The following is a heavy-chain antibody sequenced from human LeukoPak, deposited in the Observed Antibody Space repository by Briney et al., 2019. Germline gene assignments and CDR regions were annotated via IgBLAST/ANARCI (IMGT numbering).Heavy chain of an antibody. J-gene: IGHJ6*02. CDR3: AREQPGIAAAPAPYFYGMDV. Sequence: ASVKVSCKASGGTFSRYAISWVRQAPGQGLEWMGGIILIFGTANYAQKFQGRVTITADESTSTAYMELSSLRSEDTAVYYCAREQPGIAAAPAPYFYGMDVWGQGTTVTVSS. D-gene: IGHD6-13*01. CDR2: IILIFGTA. V-gene: IGHV1-69*13. CDR1: GGTFSRYA.